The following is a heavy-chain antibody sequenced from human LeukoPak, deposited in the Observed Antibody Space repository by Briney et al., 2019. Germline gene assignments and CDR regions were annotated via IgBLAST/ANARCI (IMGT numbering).Heavy chain of an antibody. D-gene: IGHD1-7*01. V-gene: IGHV3-74*01. CDR2: INSDGSST. CDR1: GFTFSSYW. CDR3: ARKGLGGELGGFDS. J-gene: IGHJ4*02. Sequence: GGSLRLSCAASGFTFSSYWMHWVRQAPGKGLVGVSRINSDGSSTSYADSVKGRFTISRDNAKNSLYLQMNSLRVEDTALYHCARKGLGGELGGFDSWGQGTLVTVSS.